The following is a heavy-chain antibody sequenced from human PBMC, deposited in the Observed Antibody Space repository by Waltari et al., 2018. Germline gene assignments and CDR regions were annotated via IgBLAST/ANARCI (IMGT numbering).Heavy chain of an antibody. V-gene: IGHV3-30*04. J-gene: IGHJ4*02. CDR2: ISKDGSYT. CDR1: GVPLGDSA. CDR3: ARKFQAYYFDY. Sequence: QVQLVESGGGVVQPGRSLRLSCVASGVPLGDSAMLWVRQAPGKGPEWVALISKDGSYTYYVDSVKGRFTISRDNSKNTLFLQMNSLTAEDTAVYYCARKFQAYYFDYWGQGSLVTVSS.